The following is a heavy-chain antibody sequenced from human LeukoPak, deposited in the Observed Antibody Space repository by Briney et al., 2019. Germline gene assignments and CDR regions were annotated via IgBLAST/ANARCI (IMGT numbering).Heavy chain of an antibody. CDR1: GGSISSSSYY. D-gene: IGHD3-10*01. CDR2: IYYSGST. CDR3: ARHSYSSGWFGATDFDY. J-gene: IGHJ4*02. Sequence: SETLSLTCTVSGGSISSSSYYWGWIRQPPGKGLEWIGSIYYSGSTYYNPSLKSRVTISVDTSKNQFSLKLSSVTAADTAVYYCARHSYSSGWFGATDFDYWGQGTLVTVSS. V-gene: IGHV4-39*01.